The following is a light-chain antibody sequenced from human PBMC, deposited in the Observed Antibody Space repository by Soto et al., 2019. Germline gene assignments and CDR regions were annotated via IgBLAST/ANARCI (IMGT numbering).Light chain of an antibody. J-gene: IGLJ7*01. CDR2: SNN. Sequence: QSVLTQPPSVSGAPGQRVTISCTGSSSNIGAGYDVHWYQQRPGTAPKLLIYSNNQRPSGVPDRFSASKSVTSASLAISGLQSEDEAEYFCSTWDDSLNGPVFGGGTQLTVL. CDR1: SSNIGAGYD. CDR3: STWDDSLNGPV. V-gene: IGLV1-40*01.